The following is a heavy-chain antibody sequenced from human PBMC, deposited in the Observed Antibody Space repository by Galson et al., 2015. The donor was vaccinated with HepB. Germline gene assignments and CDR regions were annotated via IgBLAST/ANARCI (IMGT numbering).Heavy chain of an antibody. CDR1: GYTFTSYY. Sequence: SVKVSCKASGYTFTSYYMHWVRQAPGQGLEWMGIINPSGGSTSYAQKFQGRVTMTRDTSTSTVYMELSSLRSEDTAVYYCARGVDRRQLVFPYYFDYWGQGTLVTVSS. D-gene: IGHD6-13*01. J-gene: IGHJ4*02. V-gene: IGHV1-46*03. CDR2: INPSGGST. CDR3: ARGVDRRQLVFPYYFDY.